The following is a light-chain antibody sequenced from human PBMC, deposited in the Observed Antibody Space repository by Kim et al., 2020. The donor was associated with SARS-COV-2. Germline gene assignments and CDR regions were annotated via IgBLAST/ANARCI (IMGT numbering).Light chain of an antibody. J-gene: IGKJ1*01. Sequence: DIQMTQSPSSLSASVGDRVTITCQASQDIANSLAWYQQKPGKVPQVLIYAASTLQSGVPSRFSGSGSGTEFTLTIGSLQTEDVATYYCQKYNSAPCTFGPGTKVDIK. CDR3: QKYNSAPCT. V-gene: IGKV1-27*01. CDR2: AAS. CDR1: QDIANS.